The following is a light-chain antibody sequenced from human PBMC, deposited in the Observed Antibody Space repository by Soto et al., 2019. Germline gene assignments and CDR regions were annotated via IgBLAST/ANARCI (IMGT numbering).Light chain of an antibody. CDR2: SNN. Sequence: QSVLTQPASASGTPGQRVTISCSGSSSNIGSNTVNWYQQLPGTAPKLLIYSNNQRPSGVPDRFSGSKSGTSASLAISGLQSEDEADYYCAAWDDSLSYVFGTGTKLTVL. J-gene: IGLJ1*01. CDR3: AAWDDSLSYV. CDR1: SSNIGSNT. V-gene: IGLV1-44*01.